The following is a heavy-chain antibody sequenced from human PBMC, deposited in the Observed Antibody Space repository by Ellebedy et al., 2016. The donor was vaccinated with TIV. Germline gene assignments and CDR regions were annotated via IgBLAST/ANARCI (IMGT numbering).Heavy chain of an antibody. CDR3: ARAFCSAIGCPPGGY. D-gene: IGHD2-15*01. V-gene: IGHV1-3*01. J-gene: IGHJ4*02. CDR1: GYTFSNYA. CDR2: INAGNGNT. Sequence: ASVKVSCXASGYTFSNYAIYWVRQAPGQRLEWMGWINAGNGNTEYSQKVQGRVTISRDTSASTAYMELSSLRSEDTAVYYCARAFCSAIGCPPGGYWGQGTLVTVAS.